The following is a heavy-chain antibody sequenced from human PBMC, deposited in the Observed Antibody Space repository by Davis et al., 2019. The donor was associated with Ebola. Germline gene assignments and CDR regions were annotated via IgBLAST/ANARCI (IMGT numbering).Heavy chain of an antibody. CDR1: GFTFSAYF. J-gene: IGHJ5*02. D-gene: IGHD2-8*02. V-gene: IGHV3-11*01. CDR3: ARLSCTDGSCTYSQSFLNH. CDR2: ISNTGKTI. Sequence: GGSLRLSCAASGFTFSAYFFIWIRQSLQKGLEWISYISNTGKTIYYADSVKGRFTISRDNAKNSLFLQMNSMRAEDSAVYYCARLSCTDGSCTYSQSFLNHWGQGTLVTVSS.